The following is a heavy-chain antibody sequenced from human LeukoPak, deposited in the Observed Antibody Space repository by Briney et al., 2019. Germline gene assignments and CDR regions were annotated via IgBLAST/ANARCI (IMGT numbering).Heavy chain of an antibody. V-gene: IGHV3-7*01. D-gene: IGHD1-26*01. CDR1: GFSFTTYW. CDR3: AREEWELLRYYYYMDV. Sequence: PGGSLRLSCAASGFSFTTYWMGWVRQAPGKGLEWVANINQDESSQYYVDAVRGRFTISRDNAKNSLYLQMNSLRAEDTAVYYCAREEWELLRYYYYMDVWGKGTTVTVSS. J-gene: IGHJ6*03. CDR2: INQDESSQ.